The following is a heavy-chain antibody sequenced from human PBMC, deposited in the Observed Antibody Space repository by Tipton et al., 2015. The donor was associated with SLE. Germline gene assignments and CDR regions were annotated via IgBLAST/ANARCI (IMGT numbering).Heavy chain of an antibody. V-gene: IGHV4-39*07. J-gene: IGHJ4*02. CDR3: ARHSIVLVGFDY. Sequence: TLSLTCSVSGVSISTRRYYWGWIRPSPGQGLEWVGSLYAGGGTYFHPSLTSRVTMSGDMSKNQFSLKLSSVTAADTAVYYCARHSIVLVGFDYWGQGTLVTVSS. D-gene: IGHD2-8*02. CDR1: GVSISTRRYY. CDR2: LYAGGGT.